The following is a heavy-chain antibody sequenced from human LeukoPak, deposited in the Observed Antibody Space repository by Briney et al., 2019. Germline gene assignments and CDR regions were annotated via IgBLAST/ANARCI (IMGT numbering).Heavy chain of an antibody. J-gene: IGHJ4*02. CDR2: VLSKTDGGTT. CDR1: GFTFSSAW. Sequence: GGSLRLSCAATGFTFSSAWMTWVRQAPGKRLEWVGRVLSKTDGGTTEYAAPVKGRFFVSRDDSKNTLFLQMNSLKTEDTAVYYCTTERRSSVSSSRLDYWGQGALVTVSS. D-gene: IGHD1-26*01. CDR3: TTERRSSVSSSRLDY. V-gene: IGHV3-15*01.